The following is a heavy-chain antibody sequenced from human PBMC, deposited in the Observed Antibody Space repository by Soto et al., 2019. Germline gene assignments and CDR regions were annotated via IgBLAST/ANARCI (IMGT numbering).Heavy chain of an antibody. CDR3: ATDLIHGYVDY. CDR1: GFTFSSHG. J-gene: IGHJ4*02. D-gene: IGHD2-2*03. Sequence: GGSLRLSCAASGFTFSSHGMHWVRQDTGKGLEWVALISSDGRHTYYPDSVGGRFTISRDNSKNTLYLQMNSLRVEDTAVYYCATDLIHGYVDYWGQGTLVTVSS. CDR2: ISSDGRHT. V-gene: IGHV3-30*03.